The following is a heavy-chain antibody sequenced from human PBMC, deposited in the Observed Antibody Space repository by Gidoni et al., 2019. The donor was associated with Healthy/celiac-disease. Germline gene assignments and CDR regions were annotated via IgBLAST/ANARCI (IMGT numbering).Heavy chain of an antibody. J-gene: IGHJ4*02. D-gene: IGHD6-13*01. CDR2: ISAYNGNT. CDR1: GYTFTSYG. V-gene: IGHV1-18*01. Sequence: QVQLVQSGAEVKKPGASVKVSCKASGYTFTSYGISWVRQAPGQGLEWLGWISAYNGNTNYAQQLQGRVTMTTDTSTSTAYMELRSLRSDDTAVYYCARDPILTAAGGGFGDYWGQGTLVTVSS. CDR3: ARDPILTAAGGGFGDY.